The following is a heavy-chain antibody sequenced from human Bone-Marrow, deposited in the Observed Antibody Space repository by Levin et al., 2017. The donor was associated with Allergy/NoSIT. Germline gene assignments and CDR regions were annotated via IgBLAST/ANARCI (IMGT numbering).Heavy chain of an antibody. J-gene: IGHJ4*02. CDR2: IRGSDDST. Sequence: LSLTCAVSGFNFHAYGMTWVRQAPGKGLEWVSTIRGSDDSTYYRDSVKGRFIVSRDSSEDTLYLDMRSLRAEDTALYYCATFDYSSYGYYFDYWGQGTPVTVSS. CDR3: ATFDYSSYGYYFDY. V-gene: IGHV3-23*01. CDR1: GFNFHAYG. D-gene: IGHD4-11*01.